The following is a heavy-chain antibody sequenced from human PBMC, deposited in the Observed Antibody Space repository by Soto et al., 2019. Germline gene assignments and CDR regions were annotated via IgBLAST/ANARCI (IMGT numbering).Heavy chain of an antibody. D-gene: IGHD2-15*01. CDR3: ASRGYCSGGSCSTGTGGFDP. CDR1: GGTFSSYA. V-gene: IGHV1-69*06. J-gene: IGHJ5*02. CDR2: IIPIFGTA. Sequence: QVQLVQSGAEVKKPGSSVKVSCKASGGTFSSYAISWVRQAPGQGLEWMGGIIPIFGTANYAQKFQGRVTITADKSTSTAYMELSSRRSEDTAVYYCASRGYCSGGSCSTGTGGFDPWGQGTLVTVSS.